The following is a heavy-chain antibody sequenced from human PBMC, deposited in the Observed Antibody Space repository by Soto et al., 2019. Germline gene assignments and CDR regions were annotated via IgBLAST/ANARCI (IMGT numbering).Heavy chain of an antibody. CDR3: ARSVTMIVVHGPPEGTYYYFDY. CDR2: IKQEGSEK. Sequence: GGSLRLSCAASGFTFSSYWMSWVRQAPGKGLEWVANIKQEGSEKYYVDSGKGRFTISRDNAKNSLYLQMNSLRAEDTAVYYCARSVTMIVVHGPPEGTYYYFDYWGQGTLVTVSS. V-gene: IGHV3-7*01. D-gene: IGHD3-22*01. J-gene: IGHJ4*02. CDR1: GFTFSSYW.